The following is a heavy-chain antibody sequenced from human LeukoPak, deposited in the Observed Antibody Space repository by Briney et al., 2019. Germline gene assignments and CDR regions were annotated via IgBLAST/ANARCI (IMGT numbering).Heavy chain of an antibody. D-gene: IGHD2-2*01. CDR3: ARDQADIVVVPAAIPNYYYGMDV. Sequence: GDSVKVSCKASGYTFTGYYMHWVRQAPGQGLEWMGWINPNSGGTNYAQKFQGRVTMTRDTSINTAYMELSRLRSDDTAVYYCARDQADIVVVPAAIPNYYYGMDVWGQGTTVTVSS. V-gene: IGHV1-2*02. CDR2: INPNSGGT. J-gene: IGHJ6*02. CDR1: GYTFTGYY.